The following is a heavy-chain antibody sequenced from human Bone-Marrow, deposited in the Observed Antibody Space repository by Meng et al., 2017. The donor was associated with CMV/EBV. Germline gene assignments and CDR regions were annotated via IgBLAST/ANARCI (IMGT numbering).Heavy chain of an antibody. J-gene: IGHJ5*02. CDR3: ARQGVATNTVKFWFDP. Sequence: GSLRLSCAVYGGSFSGYYWSWIRQPPGKVLEWIGEINHSGSTNYNPSLKSRVTISVDTSKNQFSLKPSSVTAADTAVYFCARQGVATNTVKFWFDPWGQGTPVTVPS. CDR2: INHSGST. V-gene: IGHV4-34*01. CDR1: GGSFSGYY. D-gene: IGHD1/OR15-1a*01.